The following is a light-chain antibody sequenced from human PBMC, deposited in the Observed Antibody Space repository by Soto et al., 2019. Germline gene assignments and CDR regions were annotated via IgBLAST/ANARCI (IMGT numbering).Light chain of an antibody. CDR3: CSSAGSSYA. J-gene: IGLJ1*01. CDR1: SSDSGTYNL. Sequence: QSVLTQPASVSGSPAQSLPIFCTRYSSDSGTYNLVSWYLQHPGVVPNIMIYELTKRPSGVSIRFSGSKSGNTAFLPISGLQAEDEADYYCCSSAGSSYASGTGTKVTVL. CDR2: ELT. V-gene: IGLV2-23*02.